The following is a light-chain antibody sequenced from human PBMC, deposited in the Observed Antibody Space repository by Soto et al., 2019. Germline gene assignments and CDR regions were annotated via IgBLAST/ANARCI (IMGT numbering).Light chain of an antibody. V-gene: IGKV1-39*01. CDR3: QHYNSYSEA. CDR2: TAS. Sequence: DIQMTQSPSSLSASVGDRVTITCRASQSISIYLNWYQQKPGKAPKVLIYTASSLQSGVPSRFSGIGSGTDFTLSISSLQPDDFATYYCQHYNSYSEAFGQGTKVDIK. J-gene: IGKJ1*01. CDR1: QSISIY.